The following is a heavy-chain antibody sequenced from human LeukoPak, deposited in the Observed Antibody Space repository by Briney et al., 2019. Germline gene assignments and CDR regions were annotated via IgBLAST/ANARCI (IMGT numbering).Heavy chain of an antibody. CDR2: IIPILGIA. CDR3: ARAAITMVRGVIRPRYYYYGMDV. J-gene: IGHJ6*02. Sequence: GASVKVSCKASGGTFSSYAISWVRQAPGQGLEWMGRIIPILGIANYAQKFQGRVTITADKSTSTAYMELSSLRSEDTAVYYCARAAITMVRGVIRPRYYYYGMDVWGQGTTVTVSS. V-gene: IGHV1-69*04. D-gene: IGHD3-10*01. CDR1: GGTFSSYA.